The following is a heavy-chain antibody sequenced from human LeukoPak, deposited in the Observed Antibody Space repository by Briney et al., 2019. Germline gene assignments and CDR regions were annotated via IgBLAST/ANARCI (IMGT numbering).Heavy chain of an antibody. CDR1: GYTLTELS. CDR2: FDPEDGET. D-gene: IGHD6-19*01. J-gene: IGHJ6*02. CDR3: ATPYSSGWPRGYYYYYGMDV. V-gene: IGHV1-24*01. Sequence: ASVKVFCKVSGYTLTELSMHWVRQAPGKGLEWMGGFDPEDGETIYAQKFQGRVTMTEDTSTDTAYMELSSLRSEDTAVYYCATPYSSGWPRGYYYYYGMDVWGQGATVTVSS.